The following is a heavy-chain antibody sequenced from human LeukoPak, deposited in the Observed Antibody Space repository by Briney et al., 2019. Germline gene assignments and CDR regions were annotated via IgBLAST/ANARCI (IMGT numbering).Heavy chain of an antibody. CDR1: GGSISSGGYY. Sequence: SETLSLTCTVSGGSISSGGYYWSWIRQPPGKGLEWIGYIYHSGSTYYNPSLKSRVTISVDRSKNQFSLKLSSVTAADMAVYYCAREPYSGSPPVDYWGQGTLVTVSS. CDR3: AREPYSGSPPVDY. J-gene: IGHJ4*02. D-gene: IGHD1-26*01. CDR2: IYHSGST. V-gene: IGHV4-30-2*01.